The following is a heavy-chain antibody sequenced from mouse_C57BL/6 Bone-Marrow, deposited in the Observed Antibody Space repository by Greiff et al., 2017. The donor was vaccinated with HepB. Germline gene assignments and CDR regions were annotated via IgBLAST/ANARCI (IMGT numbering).Heavy chain of an antibody. J-gene: IGHJ3*01. CDR1: GFNIKDYY. V-gene: IGHV14-2*01. D-gene: IGHD2-5*01. CDR3: AREYSNYDVLFAY. CDR2: IDPEDGET. Sequence: EVKVVESGAELVKPGASVKLSCTASGFNIKDYYMHWVKQRTEQGLEWIGRIDPEDGETKYSPNFQGKATITADTSSNTAYLQLSSLTSEDTAVYYCAREYSNYDVLFAYWGQGTLVTVSA.